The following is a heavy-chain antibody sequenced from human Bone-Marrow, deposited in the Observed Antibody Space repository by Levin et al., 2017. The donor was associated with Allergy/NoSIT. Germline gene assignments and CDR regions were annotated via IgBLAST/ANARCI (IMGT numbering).Heavy chain of an antibody. V-gene: IGHV3-66*01. D-gene: IGHD3-3*01. CDR2: IHSGDIT. CDR3: ASRSVRFLGTPPSGFAWGYDG. J-gene: IGHJ6*02. Sequence: TGESLKISCAASGFTVSGADMSWLRQAPGKGLEWVSVIHSGDITYYADSVKGRFTISRDNAKNTLSLQMNSLRAEDTAVYYCASRSVRFLGTPPSGFAWGYDGWGQGTTVTVSS. CDR1: GFTVSGAD.